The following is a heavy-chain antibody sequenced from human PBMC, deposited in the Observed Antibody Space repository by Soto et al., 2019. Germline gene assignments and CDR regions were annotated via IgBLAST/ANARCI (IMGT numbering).Heavy chain of an antibody. Sequence: GASVKVSCKASGYTFTGYYMHWVRQAPGQGLEWMGWINPNSGGTNYAQKFQGWVTMTRDMSISTAYMELSRLRSDDTAVYYCARAETRFLEWLSPFDYWGQGTLVTVSS. CDR3: ARAETRFLEWLSPFDY. V-gene: IGHV1-2*04. J-gene: IGHJ4*02. CDR2: INPNSGGT. D-gene: IGHD3-3*01. CDR1: GYTFTGYY.